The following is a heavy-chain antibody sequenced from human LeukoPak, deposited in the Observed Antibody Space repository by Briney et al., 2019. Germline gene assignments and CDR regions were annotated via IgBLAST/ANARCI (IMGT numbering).Heavy chain of an antibody. J-gene: IGHJ6*04. CDR1: GLTFSSYE. CDR3: AELGITMIGGV. V-gene: IGHV3-48*03. D-gene: IGHD3-10*02. Sequence: GGSLSLSGAALGLTFSSYEMTWVSQLQGKGLKRVSYISSSGSTIYYADSVKGRFTISRDNAKNSLYLQMNSLRAEDTAVYYCAELGITMIGGVWGKGTTVTISS. CDR2: ISSSGSTI.